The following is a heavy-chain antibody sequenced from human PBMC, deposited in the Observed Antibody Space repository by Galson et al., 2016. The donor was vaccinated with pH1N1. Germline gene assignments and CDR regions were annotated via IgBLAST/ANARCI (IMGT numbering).Heavy chain of an antibody. D-gene: IGHD5-18*01. CDR2: IGTTGINI. Sequence: SLRLSCAASGFTFSRHTMHWVRQAPGKGLQYVSFIGTTGINIFYEDSVRDRFTVSRDNVRYTLHLQMDSLRTEDTAIYYCARDNGYYTDFDYWGKGTLVTGSP. CDR3: ARDNGYYTDFDY. V-gene: IGHV3-64*02. CDR1: GFTFSRHT. J-gene: IGHJ4*02.